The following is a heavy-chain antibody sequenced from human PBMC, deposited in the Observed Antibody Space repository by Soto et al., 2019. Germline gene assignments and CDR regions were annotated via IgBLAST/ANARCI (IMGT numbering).Heavy chain of an antibody. CDR3: AKLPLTMIVVVISGGMDV. D-gene: IGHD3-22*01. J-gene: IGHJ6*02. Sequence: GGSLRLSCAASGFTFSSYAMSWVRQAPGKGLEWVSAISGSGGSTYYADSVKGRFTISRDNSKNTLYLQMNSLRAEDTAVYYCAKLPLTMIVVVISGGMDVWSQGTTVTVSS. V-gene: IGHV3-23*01. CDR1: GFTFSSYA. CDR2: ISGSGGST.